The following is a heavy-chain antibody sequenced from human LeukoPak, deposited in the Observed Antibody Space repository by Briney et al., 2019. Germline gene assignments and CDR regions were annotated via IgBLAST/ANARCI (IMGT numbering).Heavy chain of an antibody. CDR1: GGSISSYY. Sequence: SETLSLTCTVSGGSISSYYWSWIRQPPGKGLEWIGHIYYSGSTNYNPSLKSRVTISVDTSKNQFSLKLSSVTAADTAVYYCARATPYYDFWSGYSSRWFDPWGQGTLVTVSS. CDR3: ARATPYYDFWSGYSSRWFDP. V-gene: IGHV4-59*01. CDR2: IYYSGST. D-gene: IGHD3-3*01. J-gene: IGHJ5*02.